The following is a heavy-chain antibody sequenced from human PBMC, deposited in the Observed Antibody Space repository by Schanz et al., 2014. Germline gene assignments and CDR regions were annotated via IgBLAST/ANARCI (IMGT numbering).Heavy chain of an antibody. CDR1: GFTFRGYA. J-gene: IGHJ5*02. CDR2: ISGGGGTT. Sequence: EVQLVESGGGLVQPGGSLRLSCAASGFTFRGYAMSWVRQAPGRGLEWVSAISGGGGTTYYADSVKGRFTISRDNSKNTLYLQMNSLRAEDTAVYYCARPALWFGDNCFDPWGQGTLVTVSS. CDR3: ARPALWFGDNCFDP. V-gene: IGHV3-23*04. D-gene: IGHD3-10*01.